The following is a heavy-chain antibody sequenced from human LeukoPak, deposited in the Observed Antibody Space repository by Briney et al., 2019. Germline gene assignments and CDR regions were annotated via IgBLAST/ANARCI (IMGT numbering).Heavy chain of an antibody. Sequence: GGSLRLSCAASEFTVSSNCMSWIRQAPGKGLEWVSVIYSGGSTYYADSVKGRFTISRDKSKNTLYLQMNSLRAEDTAVYYCASTQRGDYFDYWGQGTLVTVSS. CDR3: ASTQRGDYFDY. V-gene: IGHV3-66*01. D-gene: IGHD2-15*01. J-gene: IGHJ4*02. CDR1: EFTVSSNC. CDR2: IYSGGST.